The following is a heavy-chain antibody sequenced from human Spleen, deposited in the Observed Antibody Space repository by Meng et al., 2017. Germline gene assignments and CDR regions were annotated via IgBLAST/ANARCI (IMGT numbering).Heavy chain of an antibody. D-gene: IGHD3-10*01. CDR3: ARSGGGMDV. CDR1: GYTLNRYG. CDR2: ISAYNGNT. J-gene: IGHJ6*02. V-gene: IGHV1-18*01. Sequence: ASVKVSCKVSGYTLNRYGIAWVRQAPGQGLEWMGWISAYNGNTKYAKKFQGRVTVTTDKSTSTAYMELSSLRSEDKAVYYCARSGGGMDVWGQGTTVTVSS.